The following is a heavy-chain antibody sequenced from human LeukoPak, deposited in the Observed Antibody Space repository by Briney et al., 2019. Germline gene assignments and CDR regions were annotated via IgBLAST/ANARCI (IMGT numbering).Heavy chain of an antibody. Sequence: SETLSLTCTVSGGSISSGGYYWSWIRQHPGKGLEWIAYIYYRGSTYYNPSLKSRVTISVDTSKNQFSLKLSSVTAADTAVYYCAVREGWFGESNYGMDVWGQGTTVTVSS. D-gene: IGHD3-10*01. CDR2: IYYRGST. CDR3: AVREGWFGESNYGMDV. J-gene: IGHJ6*02. CDR1: GGSISSGGYY. V-gene: IGHV4-31*03.